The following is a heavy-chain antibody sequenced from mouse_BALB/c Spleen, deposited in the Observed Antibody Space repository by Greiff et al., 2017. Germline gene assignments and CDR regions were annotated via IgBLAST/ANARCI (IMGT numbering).Heavy chain of an antibody. D-gene: IGHD2-1*01. J-gene: IGHJ4*01. V-gene: IGHV1-54*01. Sequence: QVQLKESGAELVRPGTSVKVSCKASGYAFTNYLIEWVKQRPGQGLEWIGVINPGSGGTNYNEKFKGKATLTADKSSSTAYMQLSSLTSDDSAVYFCARSRLLRAMDYWGQGTSVTVSS. CDR3: ARSRLLRAMDY. CDR2: INPGSGGT. CDR1: GYAFTNYL.